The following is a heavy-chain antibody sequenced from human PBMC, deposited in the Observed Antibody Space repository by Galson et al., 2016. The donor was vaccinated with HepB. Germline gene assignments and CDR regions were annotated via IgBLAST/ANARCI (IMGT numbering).Heavy chain of an antibody. D-gene: IGHD6-19*01. V-gene: IGHV5-51*03. Sequence: QSGAEVKKPGESLKISCKGSGYSFTSYWVGWVRQRPGKGLEWMGIIYPGDSDTRYSPSFEGQVTISAAKSTATAYLHWTSLKASDTAIYYCARRQFTAYGLDVWGQGPTVAVSS. CDR1: GYSFTSYW. J-gene: IGHJ6*02. CDR3: ARRQFTAYGLDV. CDR2: IYPGDSDT.